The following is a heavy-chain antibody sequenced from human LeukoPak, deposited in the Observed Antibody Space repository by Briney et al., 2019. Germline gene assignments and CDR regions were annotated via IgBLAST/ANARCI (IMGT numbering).Heavy chain of an antibody. V-gene: IGHV3-21*01. CDR3: ARVGRVAVTDY. J-gene: IGHJ4*02. CDR1: GFFFSDYS. CDR2: ISSTSSYN. Sequence: PGGSLRLSCAASGFFFSDYSMNWVRQAPGKGLEWVSSISSTSSYNYHADSVKGRFTISRDNAKNSLYLQMNSLRAEDTAVYYCARVGRVAVTDYWGQGTLVTVSS. D-gene: IGHD6-19*01.